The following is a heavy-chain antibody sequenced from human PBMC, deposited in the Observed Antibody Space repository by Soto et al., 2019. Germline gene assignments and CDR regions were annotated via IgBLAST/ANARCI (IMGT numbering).Heavy chain of an antibody. CDR3: ARETPHCGGDCLDY. CDR2: INGVSGAT. V-gene: IGHV3-48*03. Sequence: PGGSLRLSCRASGFIVSSHEVKWFRQPPGKGLEWLSYINGVSGATYYAPSVKGRFTVSRDDAENSIHLQMNRLRADDTALYYCARETPHCGGDCLDYRGQGTLFTVSS. J-gene: IGHJ4*02. D-gene: IGHD2-21*02. CDR1: GFIVSSHE.